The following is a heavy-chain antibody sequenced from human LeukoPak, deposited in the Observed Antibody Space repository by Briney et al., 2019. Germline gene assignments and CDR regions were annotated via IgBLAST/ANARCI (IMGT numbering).Heavy chain of an antibody. CDR2: INPSGDST. D-gene: IGHD4-23*01. J-gene: IGHJ4*02. Sequence: GGSVKVSCKASGYTFTRYYIHWVRQAPGQGLEWMGTINPSGDSTSYAQKFQGRVTMTRDTSTSTVYMELSSLRSEDTAVYYCARAPGYGGNSDYWGQGTLVTVSS. CDR3: ARAPGYGGNSDY. V-gene: IGHV1-46*01. CDR1: GYTFTRYY.